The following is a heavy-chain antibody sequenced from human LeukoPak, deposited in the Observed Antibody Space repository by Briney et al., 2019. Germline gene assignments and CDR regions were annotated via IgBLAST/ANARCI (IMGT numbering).Heavy chain of an antibody. CDR1: GGSISSSRYY. J-gene: IGHJ4*02. D-gene: IGHD6-13*01. Sequence: SETLSLTCTVSGGSISSSRYYWGWIRQPPGKGLEWIGSIYYSGSTYYNSSLKSRVTISIDTSKNQFSLKLSSVTAADTAVYYCARMGMGSQTDYWGQGTLVTVSS. CDR3: ARMGMGSQTDY. V-gene: IGHV4-39*01. CDR2: IYYSGST.